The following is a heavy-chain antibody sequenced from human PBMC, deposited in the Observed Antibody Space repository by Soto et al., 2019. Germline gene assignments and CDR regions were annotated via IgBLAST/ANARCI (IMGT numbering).Heavy chain of an antibody. V-gene: IGHV3-23*01. D-gene: IGHD3-10*01. CDR2: ISGTGGGT. CDR3: ATRAFYGSGIPNYDGMDV. J-gene: IGHJ6*02. Sequence: EVHLLESGGGLVQPGGSLRLSCAASGFTFSNYAMTWVRQAPGKGLEWVSVISGTGGGTNNADSAKGRFTTSRDNSKNTLYLQKNSLRAEDTAVYYCATRAFYGSGIPNYDGMDVWGQGTAVTVSS. CDR1: GFTFSNYA.